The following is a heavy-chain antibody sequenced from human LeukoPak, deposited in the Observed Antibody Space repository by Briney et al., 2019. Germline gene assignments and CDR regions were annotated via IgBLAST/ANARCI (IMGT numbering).Heavy chain of an antibody. V-gene: IGHV3-30*04. D-gene: IGHD1-1*01. Sequence: QPGGSLRLSCAAAGFTFSKFAMHWVRQAPGKGLEWVAVVSYDGSYKYYADSVKGRFTISRDNSKNTLYLQMNSLRAEDTAVYYCARAPGYGAAYYFDYWGQGILVTVSS. CDR3: ARAPGYGAAYYFDY. CDR1: GFTFSKFA. J-gene: IGHJ4*02. CDR2: VSYDGSYK.